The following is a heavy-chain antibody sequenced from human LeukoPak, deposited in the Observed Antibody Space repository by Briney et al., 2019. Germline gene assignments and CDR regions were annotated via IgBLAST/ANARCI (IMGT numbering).Heavy chain of an antibody. CDR2: INSDGSST. CDR3: ARDLVWFGEFGY. J-gene: IGHJ4*02. CDR1: GFTFSSYW. V-gene: IGHV3-74*01. D-gene: IGHD3-10*01. Sequence: GSLRLSLAASGFTFSSYWIHWVRQAPGKGLVWVSRINSDGSSTSYADSVKGRFTISRDNAKNTLYLQMNSLRGEDTAVYYCARDLVWFGEFGYWGQGTLVTVSS.